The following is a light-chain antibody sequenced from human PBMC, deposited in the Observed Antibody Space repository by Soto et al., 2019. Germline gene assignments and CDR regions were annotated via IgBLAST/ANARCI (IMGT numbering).Light chain of an antibody. J-gene: IGLJ3*02. Sequence: QSALTQPASVSGSPGQSITISCTGTSSDVGAYNFVSWYQQYPGKAPKVMIYEVNNRPSGVPDRFSGSKSGNTASLTISGLQAEGEADYYCCSYAGSYTFWVFGGGTKLTVL. CDR3: CSYAGSYTFWV. CDR1: SSDVGAYNF. V-gene: IGLV2-11*01. CDR2: EVN.